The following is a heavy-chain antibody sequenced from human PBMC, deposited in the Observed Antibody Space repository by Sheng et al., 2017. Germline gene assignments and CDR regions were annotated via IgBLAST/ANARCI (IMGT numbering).Heavy chain of an antibody. CDR1: GFTFSSVC. J-gene: IGHJ4*02. Sequence: QVQLVESGGGVVQPWEVPETYSCAASGFTFSSVCYARGSARLQARGWSGWQFISYDGSNKYYADSVKGRFTISRDNSKNTLYLQMNSLRAEDTAVYYCARGDIVVVPAAYIFDYWGQGTLGHRLL. CDR3: ARGDIVVVPAAYIFDY. D-gene: IGHD2-2*01. V-gene: IGHV3-30*04. CDR2: ISYDGSNK.